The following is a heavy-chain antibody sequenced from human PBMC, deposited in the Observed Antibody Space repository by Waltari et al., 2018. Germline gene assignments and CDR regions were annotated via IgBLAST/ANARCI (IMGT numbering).Heavy chain of an antibody. D-gene: IGHD2-2*01. J-gene: IGHJ4*02. CDR2: VHYHGGTK. CDR1: GFLFTGYA. Sequence: QLQLVESGGTVVQPGGSLRLSCATSGFLFTGYAMHWVRQAPGKGLGWVALVHYHGGTKSYADSVRGRFTISRDTSKDILYLEMSSLRVEDTAIYYCATSSKNWADLDYWGQGTLVTVSS. V-gene: IGHV3-30-3*02. CDR3: ATSSKNWADLDY.